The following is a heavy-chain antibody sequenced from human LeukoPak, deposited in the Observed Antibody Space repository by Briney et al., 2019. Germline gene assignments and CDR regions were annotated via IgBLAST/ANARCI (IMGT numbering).Heavy chain of an antibody. J-gene: IGHJ4*02. CDR3: ARAQDTAMALDY. Sequence: GRSLRLSCAASGFTFSSYGMHWVRQAPGKGLEWVAVISYDGSNRYYADSVKGRFTISRDNAKNSLYLQMNSLRAEDTAVYYCARAQDTAMALDYWGQGTLVTVSS. V-gene: IGHV3-30*03. CDR1: GFTFSSYG. D-gene: IGHD5-18*01. CDR2: ISYDGSNR.